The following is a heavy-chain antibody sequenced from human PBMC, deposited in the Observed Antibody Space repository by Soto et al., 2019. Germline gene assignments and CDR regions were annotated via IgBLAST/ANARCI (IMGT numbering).Heavy chain of an antibody. CDR2: FHSGGST. V-gene: IGHV3-53*01. CDR3: ARGAVKYYFDY. D-gene: IGHD1-26*01. J-gene: IGHJ4*02. CDR1: GFTVSSNF. Sequence: PGGSLRLSCAASGFTVSSNFMTWVRQAPGKGLEWVSLFHSGGSTYYADSVKGRFTISRDNSKNTLYLQMNSLGAEDTAVYYCARGAVKYYFDYWGQGALVTVS.